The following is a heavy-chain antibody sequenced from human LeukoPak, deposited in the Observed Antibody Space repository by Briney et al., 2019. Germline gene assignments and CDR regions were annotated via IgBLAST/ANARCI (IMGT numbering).Heavy chain of an antibody. J-gene: IGHJ5*02. CDR1: GVAFSGYY. Sequence: PSETLSLTCVVYGVAFSGYYWSWIRQLPGKGLEWIGYIYYSGSAYYNPSLKSRVSISVDTSKNQFSLKLSSVSAADTAVFYCARVSAGSVILDPWGQGTLVTVSS. CDR3: ARVSAGSVILDP. CDR2: IYYSGSA. V-gene: IGHV4-31*11. D-gene: IGHD3-16*01.